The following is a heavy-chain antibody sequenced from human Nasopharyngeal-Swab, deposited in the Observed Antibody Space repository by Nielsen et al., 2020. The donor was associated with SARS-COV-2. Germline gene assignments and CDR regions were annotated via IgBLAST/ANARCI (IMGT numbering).Heavy chain of an antibody. Sequence: GGSLRLSCAASGFTVSRHYMSWVRQAPGKGLEWVSVIYSGGSTYYADSVKGRFTISRDNSKNTLYLQMNSLSSEDTAVYYCARGGGDDYVWGSYNYYFDYWGQGTLATVSS. CDR1: GFTVSRHY. V-gene: IGHV3-53*01. D-gene: IGHD3-16*01. CDR3: ARGGGDDYVWGSYNYYFDY. J-gene: IGHJ4*02. CDR2: IYSGGST.